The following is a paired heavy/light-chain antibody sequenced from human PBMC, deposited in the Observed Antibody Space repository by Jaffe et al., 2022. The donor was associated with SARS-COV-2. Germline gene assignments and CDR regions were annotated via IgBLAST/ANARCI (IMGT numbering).Heavy chain of an antibody. V-gene: IGHV4-31*03. J-gene: IGHJ5*02. CDR1: GDSISSGDYY. Sequence: QVQLQESGPGLVKPSQTLSLTCTVSGDSISSGDYYWSWIRQHPGKGLEWIGYIQNSGSNYYNPSLRRRISMSVDTSKNQFSLKLSSVTAADTAVYFCARDHSHNYDVFTGTRGWFDPWGQGTLVTVSS. CDR2: IQNSGSN. D-gene: IGHD3-9*01. CDR3: ARDHSHNYDVFTGTRGWFDP.
Light chain of an antibody. J-gene: IGKJ2*02. CDR3: QQYNSYYRT. CDR1: QSISSW. V-gene: IGKV1-5*03. CDR2: KAS. Sequence: DIQMTQSPSTLSASVGDRVTITCRASQSISSWLAWYQQKPGKAPKLLIYKASSLESGVPSRFSGSGSGTEFTLTISSLQPDDFATYYCQQYNSYYRTFGQGTNVEIK.